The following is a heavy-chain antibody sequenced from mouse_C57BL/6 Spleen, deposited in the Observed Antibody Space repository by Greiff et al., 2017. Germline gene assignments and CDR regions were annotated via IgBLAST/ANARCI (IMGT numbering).Heavy chain of an antibody. Sequence: EVQVVESGGGLVQPGGSLKLSCAASGFTFSDYYMYWVRQTPEKRLEWVAYISNGGGSTYYPDTVKGRFTISRDNAKNTLYLQMSRLKSEDTAMYYCARPSSYYSNWGFAYWGQGTLVTVSA. CDR2: ISNGGGST. CDR1: GFTFSDYY. V-gene: IGHV5-12*01. D-gene: IGHD2-5*01. J-gene: IGHJ3*01. CDR3: ARPSSYYSNWGFAY.